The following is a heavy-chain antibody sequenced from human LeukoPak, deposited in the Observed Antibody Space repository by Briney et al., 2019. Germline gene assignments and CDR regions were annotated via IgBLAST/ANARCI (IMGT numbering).Heavy chain of an antibody. V-gene: IGHV1-2*02. CDR2: INPNSGGT. J-gene: IGHJ3*02. Sequence: ASVKVSCKASGYTFTGYYMHWVRQAPGQGLEWMGWINPNSGGTNYAQKFQGRVTMTRDTSISTAYMELSRLRSDDTAVYYCARGSSYYCDSSAQRAAFDIWGQGTMVTVSS. CDR1: GYTFTGYY. D-gene: IGHD3-22*01. CDR3: ARGSSYYCDSSAQRAAFDI.